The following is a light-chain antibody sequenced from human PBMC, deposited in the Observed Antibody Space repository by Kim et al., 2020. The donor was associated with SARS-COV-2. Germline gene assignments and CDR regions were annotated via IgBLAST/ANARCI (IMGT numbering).Light chain of an antibody. Sequence: QSALTQPRSVSGSPGQSVTISCTGTSSDVGGSKSVSWYQQHPGKAPQLMIYDVTKRPSGVPDRFSGSKSGNIASLTISGLQADYEADYYCCFLAGAYTFFAGATQLTVL. J-gene: IGLJ2*01. V-gene: IGLV2-11*01. CDR2: DVT. CDR3: CFLAGAYTF. CDR1: SSDVGGSKS.